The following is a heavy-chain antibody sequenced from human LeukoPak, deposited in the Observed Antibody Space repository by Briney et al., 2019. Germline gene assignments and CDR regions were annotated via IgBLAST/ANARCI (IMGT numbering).Heavy chain of an antibody. V-gene: IGHV3-30*02. CDR3: AKGLFDFWSAPGWFDP. CDR1: GFTFSNYA. Sequence: GGSLRLSCAASGFTFSNYAMHWVRQAPGKGLEWVAFITYDGSNDYYADSVKGRFTISRDNSKNTLYLQMNSLRAEGTAVYYCAKGLFDFWSAPGWFDPWGQGTLVTVSS. CDR2: ITYDGSND. J-gene: IGHJ5*02. D-gene: IGHD3-3*01.